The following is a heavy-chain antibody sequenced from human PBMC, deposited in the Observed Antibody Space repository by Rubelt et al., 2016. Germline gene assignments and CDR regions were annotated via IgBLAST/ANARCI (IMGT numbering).Heavy chain of an antibody. J-gene: IGHJ3*02. Sequence: IRQHPGKGLEWIGYIYYSGSTYYNPSLKSRVTISVDTSKNQFSLKLSSVTAADTAVYYCARVGDSSGYYFFDAFDTWGQGTMVTVSS. V-gene: IGHV4-31*02. CDR2: IYYSGST. CDR3: ARVGDSSGYYFFDAFDT. D-gene: IGHD3-22*01.